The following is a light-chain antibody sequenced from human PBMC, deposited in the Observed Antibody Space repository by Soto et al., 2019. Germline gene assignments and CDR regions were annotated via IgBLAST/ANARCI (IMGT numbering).Light chain of an antibody. CDR3: QHYNGYPQT. J-gene: IGKJ5*01. CDR2: DAS. CDR1: QSISSW. V-gene: IGKV1-5*01. Sequence: DIQMTQSPSTLSASVGDRVTITCRASQSISSWLAWYQQKPGKAPKLLIYDASILQIGVPSRFSGSGFGTDFTLTISSLQPEDFATYYCQHYNGYPQTFGQGTRLEIK.